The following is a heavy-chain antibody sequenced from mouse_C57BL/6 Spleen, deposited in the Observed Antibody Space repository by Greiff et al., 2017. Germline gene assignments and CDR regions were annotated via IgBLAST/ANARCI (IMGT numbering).Heavy chain of an antibody. CDR3: ARKVVAPYDFDY. V-gene: IGHV1-82*01. Sequence: QVQLQQSGPELVKPGASVKISCKASGYAFSSSWMNWVKQRPGKGLEWIGRIYPGDGDTNYNGKFKGKATLTADKSSSTAYMQLSSLTSEDSAVYFCARKVVAPYDFDYWGQGTTLTVSS. D-gene: IGHD1-3*01. J-gene: IGHJ2*01. CDR2: IYPGDGDT. CDR1: GYAFSSSW.